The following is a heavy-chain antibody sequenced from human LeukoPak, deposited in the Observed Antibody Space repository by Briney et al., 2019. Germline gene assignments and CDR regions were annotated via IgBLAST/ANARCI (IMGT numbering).Heavy chain of an antibody. D-gene: IGHD1-26*01. J-gene: IGHJ4*02. CDR2: IYPGDSQT. CDR1: GYNFSNNW. CDR3: ARLSAGTYFPLDC. Sequence: LGESLKISCKGSGYNFSNNWIGWVRQMPGKGLEWMGIIYPGDSQTRYSPSFQGQVTISADESISTAYLQWSSLKASDSAMYYCARLSAGTYFPLDCWGQGTLVTVSS. V-gene: IGHV5-51*01.